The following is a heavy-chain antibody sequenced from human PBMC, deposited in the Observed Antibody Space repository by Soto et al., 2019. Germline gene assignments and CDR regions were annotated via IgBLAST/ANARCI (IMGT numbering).Heavy chain of an antibody. J-gene: IGHJ4*02. CDR3: ARDSGYWGGIDY. Sequence: QVQLVQSGAEVKKPGSSVKVSCKASGGTFSSYTISWVRQAPGQGLEWMGRIIPILGIANYAQKFQGRVTITADKSTSTAYMELSSLRSEDTAGYYCARDSGYWGGIDYWGQGTLVTVSS. D-gene: IGHD5-12*01. CDR2: IIPILGIA. CDR1: GGTFSSYT. V-gene: IGHV1-69*08.